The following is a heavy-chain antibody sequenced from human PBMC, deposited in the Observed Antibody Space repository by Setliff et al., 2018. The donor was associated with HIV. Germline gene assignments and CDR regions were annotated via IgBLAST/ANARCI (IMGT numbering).Heavy chain of an antibody. CDR1: GFTFSSYN. D-gene: IGHD4-17*01. Sequence: PGGSLRLSCGASGFTFSSYNMNWVRQAPGKGLEWVSSISSSSSYIYYADSVKGRFTISRDNAKNSLYLQMNSLRAEDTAVYYCARAYDDYDSDLDYWGQGTLVTVSS. V-gene: IGHV3-21*01. CDR2: ISSSSSYI. CDR3: ARAYDDYDSDLDY. J-gene: IGHJ4*02.